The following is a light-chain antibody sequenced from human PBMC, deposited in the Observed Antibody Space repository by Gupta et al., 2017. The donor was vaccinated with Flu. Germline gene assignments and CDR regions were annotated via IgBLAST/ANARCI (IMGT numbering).Light chain of an antibody. CDR2: DDK. CDR3: QVWDSNSDNLVV. CDR1: TIGSES. J-gene: IGLJ2*01. Sequence: SYVLTQPPSVSVAPGQPARITCGGNTIGSESVHLYPQKPRQAPVLLFYDDKDRPSGTPERCSGSNSGNTATLTISRVGAGEEADYYCQVWDSNSDNLVVFGGGTKLTVL. V-gene: IGLV3-21*02.